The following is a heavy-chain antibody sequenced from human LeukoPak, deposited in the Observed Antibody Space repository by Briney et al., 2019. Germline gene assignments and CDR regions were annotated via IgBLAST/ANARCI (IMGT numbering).Heavy chain of an antibody. CDR2: INPNSGGT. CDR3: ARDPDGVAGKFDY. D-gene: IGHD6-19*01. CDR1: GYTFTCYY. V-gene: IGHV1-2*02. Sequence: ASVKVSCKASGYTFTCYYMHWVRQAPGQGLEWMGWINPNSGGTNYAQKFQGRVTMTRDTSISTAYMELSRLRSDDTAVYYCARDPDGVAGKFDYWGQGTLVTVSS. J-gene: IGHJ4*02.